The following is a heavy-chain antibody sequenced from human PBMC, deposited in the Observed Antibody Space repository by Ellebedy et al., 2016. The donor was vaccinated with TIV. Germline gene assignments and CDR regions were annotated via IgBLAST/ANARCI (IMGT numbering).Heavy chain of an antibody. CDR2: INPNSGGT. J-gene: IGHJ4*02. D-gene: IGHD2-15*01. CDR1: RYTFTGYY. Sequence: ASVKVSXKASRYTFTGYYMHWVRQAPGQGLEWMGWINPNSGGTNYAQKFQGWVTMTRDTSISTAYMELSRLRSDDTAVYYCARGLPLGYCSGGSCYPHFDYWGQGTLVTVSS. V-gene: IGHV1-2*04. CDR3: ARGLPLGYCSGGSCYPHFDY.